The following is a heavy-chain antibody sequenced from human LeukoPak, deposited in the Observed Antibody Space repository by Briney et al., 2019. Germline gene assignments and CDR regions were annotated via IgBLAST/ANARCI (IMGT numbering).Heavy chain of an antibody. V-gene: IGHV3-48*02. J-gene: IGHJ5*02. D-gene: IGHD3-9*01. CDR2: ISSSSSSTI. CDR3: ARDGTRLRYFDWLPPVSFDP. Sequence: GGSLRLSCAASGFTFSSYSMNWVRQAPGKGLEWVSSISSSSSSTIYYADSVKGRFTISRDNAKNSLYLQMNSLRDEDTAVYYCARDGTRLRYFDWLPPVSFDPWGQGTLVTVSS. CDR1: GFTFSSYS.